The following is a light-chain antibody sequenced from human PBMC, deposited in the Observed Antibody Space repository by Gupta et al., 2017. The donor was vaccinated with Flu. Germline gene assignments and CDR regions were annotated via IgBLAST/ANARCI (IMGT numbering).Light chain of an antibody. CDR2: KNN. CDR1: NIGANG. Sequence: LGQTARITCGGGNIGANGVHWYQQRPGQAHQLIIYKNNKRPAGLPDRFSGSNSGGTATLTIDGAQAGDEADYYCQVWVSSNAFFGGGTKLTVL. CDR3: QVWVSSNAF. V-gene: IGLV3-9*01. J-gene: IGLJ2*01.